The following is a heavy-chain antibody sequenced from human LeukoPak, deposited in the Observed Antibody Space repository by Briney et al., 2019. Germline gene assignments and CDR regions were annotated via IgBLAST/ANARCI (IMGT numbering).Heavy chain of an antibody. J-gene: IGHJ4*02. D-gene: IGHD3-10*01. Sequence: PGGSLRLSCAASAFTFSDSWMHWVRQAPGKGLEWVANIKEDGNEKHYVDSVKGRFTISRDNAKNTLYLQMNSLKVEDTAVYYCASGFGTDSWGQGTLVTVSS. CDR2: IKEDGNEK. V-gene: IGHV3-7*05. CDR1: AFTFSDSW. CDR3: ASGFGTDS.